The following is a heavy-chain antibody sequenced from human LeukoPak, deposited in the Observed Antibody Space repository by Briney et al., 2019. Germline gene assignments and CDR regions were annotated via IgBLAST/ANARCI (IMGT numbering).Heavy chain of an antibody. CDR3: ARDLIGYCTNGVCYMPRFDP. CDR2: MNPNSGNT. V-gene: IGHV1-8*01. J-gene: IGHJ5*02. CDR1: GYTFTSYD. Sequence: ASVKVSCKASGYTFTSYDITWVRQASGQGLEWMGWMNPNSGNTGYAQKFQGRVTMTRNTSISTAYMELSSLRSEDTAVYYCARDLIGYCTNGVCYMPRFDPWGQGTLVTVSS. D-gene: IGHD2-8*01.